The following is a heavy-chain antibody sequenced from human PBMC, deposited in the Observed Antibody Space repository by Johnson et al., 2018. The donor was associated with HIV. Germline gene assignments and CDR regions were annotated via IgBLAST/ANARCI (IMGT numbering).Heavy chain of an antibody. CDR3: ARDPQEGWPGAFDI. V-gene: IGHV3-66*01. D-gene: IGHD6-19*01. CDR1: GFTVSSNY. J-gene: IGHJ3*02. CDR2: IYSGGST. Sequence: VQLVESGGGLVKPGGSLRLSCTASGFTVSSNYMSWVRQAPGKGLEWVSVIYSGGSTYYADSVKGRFTISRDKSKNTLYLQMNSLRAEDTAVYYCARDPQEGWPGAFDIWGQGTMVTVSS.